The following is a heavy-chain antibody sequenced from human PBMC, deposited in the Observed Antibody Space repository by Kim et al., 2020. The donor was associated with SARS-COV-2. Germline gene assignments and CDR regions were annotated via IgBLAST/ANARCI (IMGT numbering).Heavy chain of an antibody. CDR3: ARDSAITIFGVVIINYYYYMDV. CDR2: ISSNGGST. J-gene: IGHJ6*02. V-gene: IGHV3-64*01. CDR1: GFTFSSYA. Sequence: GGSLRLSCAASGFTFSSYAMHWVRQAPGKGLEYVSAISSNGGSTYYANSVKGRFTISRDNSKNTLYLQMGSLRAEDMAVYYCARDSAITIFGVVIINYYYYMDVWGQGTTVTVSS. D-gene: IGHD3-3*01.